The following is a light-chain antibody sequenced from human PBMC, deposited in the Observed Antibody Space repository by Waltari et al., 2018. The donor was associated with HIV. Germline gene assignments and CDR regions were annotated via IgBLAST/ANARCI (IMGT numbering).Light chain of an antibody. Sequence: QSVLTQPPSVSAAPRQRVPIPCSGTNSNIRNNAVNWYQQLPVKAPKLLIYYDNLLSSGVSDRFSGSKSGTSASLAISGLQSEDEADYYGAAWDDTLNGFVFGSGTRVTVL. CDR3: AAWDDTLNGFV. V-gene: IGLV1-36*01. CDR1: NSNIRNNA. CDR2: YDN. J-gene: IGLJ1*01.